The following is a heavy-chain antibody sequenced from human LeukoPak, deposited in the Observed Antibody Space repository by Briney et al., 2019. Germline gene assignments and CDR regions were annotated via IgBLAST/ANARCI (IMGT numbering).Heavy chain of an antibody. CDR2: IIPILGIA. V-gene: IGHV1-69*04. D-gene: IGHD2-2*01. J-gene: IGHJ6*02. CDR3: ARTPEGYCSSTSCQPADYYYYYGMDV. CDR1: GGTFSSYA. Sequence: GSSVKVSCKASGGTFSSYAISWVRQAPGQGLEWMGRIIPILGIANNAQKFQGRVTITADKSTSTAYMELSSLRSEDTAVYYCARTPEGYCSSTSCQPADYYYYYGMDVWGQGTTVTVSS.